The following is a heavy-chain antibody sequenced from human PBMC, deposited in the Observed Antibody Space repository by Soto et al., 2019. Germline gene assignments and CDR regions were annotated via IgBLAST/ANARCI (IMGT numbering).Heavy chain of an antibody. D-gene: IGHD3-16*02. V-gene: IGHV4-39*01. J-gene: IGHJ4*02. CDR2: IYYSRST. CDR1: GGSISSRSYY. CDR3: ARGRLEAVGGVVIVPPHPYYFDH. Sequence: SETLSLTCTVSGGSISSRSYYWGWIRQPPGKGLEWIGSIYYSRSTYYNPSLKSRVTISVDTSKNQFSLKLSSVTAADTAVYYCARGRLEAVGGVVIVPPHPYYFDHWGQGTLVTVSS.